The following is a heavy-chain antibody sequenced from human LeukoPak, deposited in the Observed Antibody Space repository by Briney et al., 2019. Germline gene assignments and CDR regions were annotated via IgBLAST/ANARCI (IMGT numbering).Heavy chain of an antibody. J-gene: IGHJ6*02. D-gene: IGHD3-10*01. Sequence: GESLKISCKGSGXSFTTYCIGWVRQMPGKGLEWMGIIYPGDSDTTYSPSFQGHVTISADKSIATAYLQWSSLKASDTAMYYCVKGVSGTYFGMDVWGQGTTVTVSS. CDR3: VKGVSGTYFGMDV. CDR2: IYPGDSDT. V-gene: IGHV5-51*01. CDR1: GXSFTTYC.